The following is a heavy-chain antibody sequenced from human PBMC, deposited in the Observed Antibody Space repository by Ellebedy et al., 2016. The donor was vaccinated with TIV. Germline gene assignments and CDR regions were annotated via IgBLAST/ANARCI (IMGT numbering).Heavy chain of an antibody. Sequence: GESLKISXAASGFSFSDYGMHWVRQAPGKGLEWVAVIWYDGSNKYYADSVRGRFTISRDNSKNTLSLQLNSLRAEDTAMYYCARDATASTALDYWGQGTLVTVSS. D-gene: IGHD2-15*01. CDR3: ARDATASTALDY. V-gene: IGHV3-33*01. J-gene: IGHJ4*02. CDR2: IWYDGSNK. CDR1: GFSFSDYG.